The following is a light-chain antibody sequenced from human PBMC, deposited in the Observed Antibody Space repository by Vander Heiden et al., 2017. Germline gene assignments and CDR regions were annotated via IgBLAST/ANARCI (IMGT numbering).Light chain of an antibody. CDR1: SSDVGGYNY. Sequence: QSALTQPASVSGSPGQSITVSCTGSSSDVGGYNYVSWYQQHPGKAPKLMIYEVSNRPSGVSNRFSGSKSGNKASLTISGLQAEDEADDDCSSYTSSGPLLVFGGGTKLTVL. CDR3: SSYTSSGPLLV. J-gene: IGLJ3*02. CDR2: EVS. V-gene: IGLV2-14*01.